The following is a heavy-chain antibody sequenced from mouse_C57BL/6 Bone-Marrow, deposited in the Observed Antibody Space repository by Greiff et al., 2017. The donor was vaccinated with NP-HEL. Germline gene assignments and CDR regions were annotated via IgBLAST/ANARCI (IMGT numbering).Heavy chain of an antibody. V-gene: IGHV5-6*01. CDR3: ARPLFAY. CDR2: ISSGGSYT. CDR1: GFTFSSYG. J-gene: IGHJ3*01. Sequence: EVKVVESGGDLVKPGGSLTLSCAASGFTFSSYGMSWVRQPPDKRLAWVATISSGGSYTYYPDSVKGRFTISRDNANNTLYLQMSRLKSEDTARYYWARPLFAYWGQGTLVTVSA.